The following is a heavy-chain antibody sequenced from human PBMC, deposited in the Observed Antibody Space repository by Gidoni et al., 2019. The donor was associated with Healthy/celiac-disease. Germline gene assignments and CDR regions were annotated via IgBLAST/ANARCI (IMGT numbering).Heavy chain of an antibody. J-gene: IGHJ3*02. CDR3: ASFLGSSWDAFDI. V-gene: IGHV4-59*01. D-gene: IGHD6-13*01. CDR2: IYYSGST. Sequence: QVQLQASGPGLGTPSETLYLTCTVSGGSISSYYWSWIRPPPGKGLEWIGYIYYSGSTNYNPSLKSRVTISVETSKNQFSRKLSSVTAADTAVYYCASFLGSSWDAFDIWGQGTMVTVSS. CDR1: GGSISSYY.